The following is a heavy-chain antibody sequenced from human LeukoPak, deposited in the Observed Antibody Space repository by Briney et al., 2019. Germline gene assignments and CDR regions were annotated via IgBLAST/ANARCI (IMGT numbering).Heavy chain of an antibody. V-gene: IGHV3-48*03. J-gene: IGHJ4*02. CDR1: GFTFSSYE. CDR2: ISSSGTTI. Sequence: PGGSLRLSCAASGFTFSSYEVNWVRQAPGKGLEWGSDISSSGTTIHYADSVKGRFTISRDNAKNSLYLQTSSLRAEDTAVYYCARGLDDGYSYGLDYWGQGTLVTVSS. D-gene: IGHD5-18*01. CDR3: ARGLDDGYSYGLDY.